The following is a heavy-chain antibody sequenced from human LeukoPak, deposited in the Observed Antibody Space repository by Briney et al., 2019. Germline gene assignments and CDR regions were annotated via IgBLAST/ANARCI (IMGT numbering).Heavy chain of an antibody. Sequence: PSETLSLTCTVSGGSISSYYWSWIRQPPGKGLEWIGYIYYSGSTNYNPSLKSRVTISVDTSKNQFSLKLSSVTAADTAVYYCVRHFGTVAHFDYWGQGTLVTVSS. V-gene: IGHV4-59*08. CDR1: GGSISSYY. CDR2: IYYSGST. CDR3: VRHFGTVAHFDY. J-gene: IGHJ4*02. D-gene: IGHD4-23*01.